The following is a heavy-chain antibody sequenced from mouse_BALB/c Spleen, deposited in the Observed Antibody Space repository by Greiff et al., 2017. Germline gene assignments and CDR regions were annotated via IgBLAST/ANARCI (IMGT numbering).Heavy chain of an antibody. CDR3: ARHYGSSYYYAMDY. V-gene: IGHV1-9*01. D-gene: IGHD1-1*01. J-gene: IGHJ4*01. CDR1: GYTFSSYW. Sequence: QVQLQQSGAELMKPGASVKISCKATGYTFSSYWIEWVKQRPGHGLEWIGEILPGSGSTNYNEKFKGKATFTADTSSNTAYMQLSSLTSEDSAVYYCARHYGSSYYYAMDYWGQGTSVTVSS. CDR2: ILPGSGST.